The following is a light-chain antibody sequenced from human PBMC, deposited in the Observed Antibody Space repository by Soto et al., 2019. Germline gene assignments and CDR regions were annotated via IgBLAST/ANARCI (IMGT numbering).Light chain of an antibody. CDR2: DVS. V-gene: IGLV2-11*01. CDR3: CSYAGSYTYV. Sequence: QSALTQPRSVSGSPGQSVTISCTGTSSDVGGYNYVSWYQQHPGKAPKLMIYDVSERPSGVPDRFSGSKSGNTASLTISGLQDEDEADYYCCSYAGSYTYVFGTGTKLTVL. CDR1: SSDVGGYNY. J-gene: IGLJ1*01.